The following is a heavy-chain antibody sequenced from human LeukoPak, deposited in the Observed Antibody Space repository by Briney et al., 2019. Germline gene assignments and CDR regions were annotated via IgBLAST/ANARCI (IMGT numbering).Heavy chain of an antibody. V-gene: IGHV3-48*03. Sequence: GGSLRLSCATSVFTFSNYEMSCGRQTPGEGVEWVWYISSSGSSKYYADSVKGRFTISRGNAKSSLCLQMDSLRAGDTAVYYCAREDGSQLDYWGRGTLVAVSS. CDR2: ISSSGSSK. J-gene: IGHJ4*02. CDR3: AREDGSQLDY. D-gene: IGHD1-26*01. CDR1: VFTFSNYE.